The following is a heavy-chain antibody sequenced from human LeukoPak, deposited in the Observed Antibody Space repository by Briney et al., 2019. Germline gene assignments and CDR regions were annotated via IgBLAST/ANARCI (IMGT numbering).Heavy chain of an antibody. V-gene: IGHV3-33*01. CDR1: GFTFSSYG. J-gene: IGHJ4*02. D-gene: IGHD1-26*01. Sequence: PGRSLRLSCAASGFTFSSYGMHWVRQAPGKGLEWVAVIWYDGSNKYYADSVKGRFTISRDNSKNTLYLQMNSLRAEDTAVYYCARGGDPIVGATQPFDYWGQGTLVTVSS. CDR2: IWYDGSNK. CDR3: ARGGDPIVGATQPFDY.